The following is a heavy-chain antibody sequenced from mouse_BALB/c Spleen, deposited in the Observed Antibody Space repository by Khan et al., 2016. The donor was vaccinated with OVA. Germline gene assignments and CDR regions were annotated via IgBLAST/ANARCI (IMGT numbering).Heavy chain of an antibody. V-gene: IGHV3-2*02. J-gene: IGHJ3*01. Sequence: VQLKQSGPGLVKPSQSLSLTCTVTGYSITSEFAWNWIRQFPGNKLEWMGYISYSGNTRYNPSLKSLISITRDTSRNQFFLQLNSVPTEDTATXYWARKDYYDYDPFPYWGQGTLVTVSA. CDR3: ARKDYYDYDPFPY. D-gene: IGHD2-4*01. CDR1: GYSITSEFA. CDR2: ISYSGNT.